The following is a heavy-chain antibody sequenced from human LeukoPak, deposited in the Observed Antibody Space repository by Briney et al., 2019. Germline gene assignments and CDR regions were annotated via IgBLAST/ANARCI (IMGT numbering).Heavy chain of an antibody. V-gene: IGHV3-48*03. CDR2: ISSRGSTV. J-gene: IGHJ4*02. Sequence: VGSLRLSCAASGFNFSSYEMNWVRQAPGKGLEWVSYISSRGSTVYDPDSVNSRFTISRDNAKHSLHLQTNRLRGEDTAVYYCERKRGRVGGGGPVNYWGQGTLVTVSS. CDR1: GFNFSSYE. D-gene: IGHD1-26*01. CDR3: ERKRGRVGGGGPVNY.